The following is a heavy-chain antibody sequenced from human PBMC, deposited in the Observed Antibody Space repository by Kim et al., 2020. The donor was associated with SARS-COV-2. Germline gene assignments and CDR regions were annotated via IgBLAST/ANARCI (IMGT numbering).Heavy chain of an antibody. D-gene: IGHD4-17*01. V-gene: IGHV1-3*01. Sequence: ASVKVSCKSSGYTFTSYAMHWVRQAPGQRLEWMGWINAGNGNTKYSQKFQGRVTITRDTSASTAYMELSSLRSEDTAVYYCARDMTTVTYDKYYYYYGMDVWGQGTTVTVS. CDR3: ARDMTTVTYDKYYYYYGMDV. CDR1: GYTFTSYA. J-gene: IGHJ6*02. CDR2: INAGNGNT.